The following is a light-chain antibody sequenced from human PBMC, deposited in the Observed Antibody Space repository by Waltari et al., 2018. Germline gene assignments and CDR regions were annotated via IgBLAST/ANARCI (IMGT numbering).Light chain of an antibody. J-gene: IGLJ1*01. Sequence: QSALTQPPSASGSPGQSVTISCTGTSSDVGGYNYVTWYQQYPGKAPKLIIYEVTKRPSGCPDRFSESKSDNTASLTGAGLQAEDEADYYCSSYAGSTNFYVCGTGTKVTVL. CDR3: SSYAGSTNFYV. CDR2: EVT. V-gene: IGLV2-8*01. CDR1: SSDVGGYNY.